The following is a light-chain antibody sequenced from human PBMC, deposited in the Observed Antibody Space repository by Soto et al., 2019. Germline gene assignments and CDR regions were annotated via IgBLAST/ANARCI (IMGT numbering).Light chain of an antibody. V-gene: IGKV1-17*01. J-gene: IGKJ4*01. CDR2: AAS. CDR3: LHQNSYLALS. Sequence: DIQMTQSPSSLSASVGDRVTITCRASQSIRNDLGWYQQKSGKAPKRLIYAASTLQTGVPSRFSGSGSGREFTLTISSLQPGDFATYYCLHQNSYLALSFGGGTKVE. CDR1: QSIRND.